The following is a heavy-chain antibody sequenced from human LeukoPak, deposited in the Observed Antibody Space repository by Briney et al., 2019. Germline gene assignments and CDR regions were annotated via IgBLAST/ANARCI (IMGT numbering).Heavy chain of an antibody. CDR1: GGSISSYY. CDR3: ARMESRVTNYYDSSGYPDY. CDR2: IYYSGST. V-gene: IGHV4-59*08. Sequence: PSETLSLTCTVSGGSISSYYWSWIRQPPGKGLEWIGYIYYSGSTNYNPSLKSGVTISVDTSKNQFSLKLSSVTAADTAVYYCARMESRVTNYYDSSGYPDYWGQGTLVTVSS. J-gene: IGHJ4*02. D-gene: IGHD3-22*01.